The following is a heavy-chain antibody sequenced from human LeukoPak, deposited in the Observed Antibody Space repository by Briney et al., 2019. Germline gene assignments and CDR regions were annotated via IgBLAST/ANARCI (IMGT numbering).Heavy chain of an antibody. CDR2: ISYDASNK. J-gene: IGHJ5*02. CDR1: GFTVSSNY. CDR3: ARDRSSGGLRYFDWLFYL. Sequence: GGSLRLSCAASGFTVSSNYMSWVRQAPGKGLEWVAVISYDASNKYYPDSVEGRFTISRDNSKNTLYLQMNNVRPEDTALYFCARDRSSGGLRYFDWLFYLWGQGTLVTVSS. V-gene: IGHV3-30-3*01. D-gene: IGHD3-9*01.